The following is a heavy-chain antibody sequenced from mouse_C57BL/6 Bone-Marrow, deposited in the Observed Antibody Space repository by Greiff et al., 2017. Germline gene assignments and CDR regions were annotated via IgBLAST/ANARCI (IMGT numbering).Heavy chain of an antibody. CDR1: GYTFTSYG. CDR2: IFPRSGNT. Sequence: QVQLQQSGAELARPGASVKLSCKASGYTFTSYGISWVKQRTGQGLEWIGEIFPRSGNTYYNEKFKGKVTLTADKSSSTAYMELRSLTSEDSAVYFCARWGKYRGYYWGQGTTLTVSS. CDR3: ARWGKYRGYY. V-gene: IGHV1-81*01. J-gene: IGHJ2*01. D-gene: IGHD2-14*01.